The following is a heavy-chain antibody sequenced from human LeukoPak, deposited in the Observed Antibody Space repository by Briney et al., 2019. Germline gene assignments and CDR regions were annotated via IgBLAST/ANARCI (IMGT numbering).Heavy chain of an antibody. D-gene: IGHD5-18*01. J-gene: IGHJ6*02. CDR3: ARDVVDTAMVTVSMGGMDV. CDR2: VYYSGST. V-gene: IGHV4-39*07. CDR1: GGSISGSHYY. Sequence: PSETLSLTCAVFGGSISGSHYYWGWIRQPPGKGLEWIGSVYYSGSTYYNPSLKSRVTISVDTSKNQFSLKLSSVTAADTAVYYCARDVVDTAMVTVSMGGMDVWGQGTTVTVSS.